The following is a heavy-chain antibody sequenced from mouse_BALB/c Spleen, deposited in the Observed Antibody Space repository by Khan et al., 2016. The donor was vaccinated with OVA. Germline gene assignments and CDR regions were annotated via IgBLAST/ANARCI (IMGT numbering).Heavy chain of an antibody. CDR3: ARIYRSDFDY. D-gene: IGHD1-1*01. J-gene: IGHJ2*01. CDR1: GYTFTGYF. CDR2: INPHNGET. Sequence: VQLQQPGPELVKPGASVKISCKASGYTFTGYFMNWVMQSHGQGLEWIGRINPHNGETHYNKKFKDKATLTVEESSSTAYMELWSLTSEDSAVYYCARIYRSDFDYWGQGTTLTVSS. V-gene: IGHV1-20*01.